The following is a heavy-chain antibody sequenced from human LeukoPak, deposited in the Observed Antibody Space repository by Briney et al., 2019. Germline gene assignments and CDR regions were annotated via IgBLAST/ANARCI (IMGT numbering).Heavy chain of an antibody. CDR1: GGTFSDYA. Sequence: SVKVSCKASGGTFSDYAISWVRQAPGHGLEWMGDIIPVFGTANYAPKFQGRVTITADESTSTAYMELSSLRSEDTAVYYCASPLVGATTNAFDIWGQGTMVTVSS. D-gene: IGHD1-26*01. CDR2: IIPVFGTA. J-gene: IGHJ3*02. CDR3: ASPLVGATTNAFDI. V-gene: IGHV1-69*13.